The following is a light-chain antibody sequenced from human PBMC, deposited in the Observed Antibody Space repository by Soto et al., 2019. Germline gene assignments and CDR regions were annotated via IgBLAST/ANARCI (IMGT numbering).Light chain of an antibody. CDR1: SSDIGAYDY. CDR3: SSYTSSSPNV. CDR2: EVN. Sequence: QSALTQPASLSGSPGQSITISCTGTSSDIGAYDYVSWFQQHPGKAPKLMISEVNNRPSGVSNRFSGSKSGNTAYLTISGLQVEDEADYYCSSYTSSSPNVFGTGTKLTVL. J-gene: IGLJ1*01. V-gene: IGLV2-14*01.